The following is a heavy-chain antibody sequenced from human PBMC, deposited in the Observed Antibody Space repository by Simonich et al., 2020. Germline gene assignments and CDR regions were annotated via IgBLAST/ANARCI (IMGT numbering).Heavy chain of an antibody. Sequence: QLQLQESGPGLVKPSETLSLTCTVSGGSISSSSYYWGWIRQPPGKGLEWIGSIFYRGSTYYTPSLKSRVTISVDTSKNQFSLKLSSVTAADTAVYYCARHPEYSSNWFDPWGQGTLVTVSS. D-gene: IGHD6-6*01. V-gene: IGHV4-39*01. CDR2: IFYRGST. CDR3: ARHPEYSSNWFDP. J-gene: IGHJ5*02. CDR1: GGSISSSSYY.